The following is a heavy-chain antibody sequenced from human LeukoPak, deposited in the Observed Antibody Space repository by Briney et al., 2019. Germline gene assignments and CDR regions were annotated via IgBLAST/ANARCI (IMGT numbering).Heavy chain of an antibody. V-gene: IGHV4-59*01. CDR2: IYYSGST. CDR3: ARVTTLTVTIDY. J-gene: IGHJ4*02. CDR1: GGSISSYY. Sequence: SETLSLTCTVSGGSISSYYWSWIRQPPGKGLEWIGYIYYSGSTNYNPSLKGRVTISVDTSKNQFSLKLSSVTAADTAVYYCARVTTLTVTIDYWGQGTLVTVSS. D-gene: IGHD4-17*01.